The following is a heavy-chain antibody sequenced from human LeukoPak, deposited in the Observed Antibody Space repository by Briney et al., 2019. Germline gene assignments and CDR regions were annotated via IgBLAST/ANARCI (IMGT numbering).Heavy chain of an antibody. CDR1: GFTFSSYA. CDR3: AKGLVVADAFDI. J-gene: IGHJ3*02. Sequence: GGSLRLSCAASGFTFSSYATSWVRQAPGKGLEWVSAISGSGGSTYYADSVKGRFTISRDNSKNTLYLQMNSLRAEDTAVYYCAKGLVVADAFDIWGQGTMVTVSS. D-gene: IGHD2-15*01. CDR2: ISGSGGST. V-gene: IGHV3-23*01.